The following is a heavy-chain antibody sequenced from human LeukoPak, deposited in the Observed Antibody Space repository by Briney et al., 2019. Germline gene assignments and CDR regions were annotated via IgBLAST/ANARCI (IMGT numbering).Heavy chain of an antibody. V-gene: IGHV3-23*01. CDR3: ARDYADYVGYFFFDY. Sequence: GGSLRLSCATSGFTFTDYGMSWVRQTPGRGLEWVSAISGSGGYTYYADSVKGRFTISRDNSKNTLFLQINSLRAEDTAVYYCARDYADYVGYFFFDYWGQGTLVTVSS. CDR1: GFTFTDYG. J-gene: IGHJ4*02. CDR2: ISGSGGYT. D-gene: IGHD4-17*01.